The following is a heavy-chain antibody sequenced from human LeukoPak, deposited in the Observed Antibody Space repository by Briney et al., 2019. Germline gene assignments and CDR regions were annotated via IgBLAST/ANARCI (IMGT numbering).Heavy chain of an antibody. J-gene: IGHJ4*02. CDR2: IYYREGT. V-gene: IGHV4-59*08. D-gene: IGHD3-10*01. CDR1: GGXISSYY. Sequence: PSETLSLTCTVSGGXISSYYCSWIRQPPGKGLEWIGNIYYREGTNYNPSLKSRLTISVDTSKNQFSLKLSSVTAADTAVYYCATSKLQLFPFDYWGQGTLVTVSS. CDR3: ATSKLQLFPFDY.